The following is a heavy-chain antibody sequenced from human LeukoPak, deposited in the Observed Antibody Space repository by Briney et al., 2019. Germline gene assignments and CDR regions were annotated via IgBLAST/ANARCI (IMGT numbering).Heavy chain of an antibody. J-gene: IGHJ6*02. V-gene: IGHV4-34*01. CDR2: INHSGST. Sequence: PSETLSLTCAVYGGSFSGYYWSWIRQHPGKGLEWIGEINHSGSTNYNPSLKSRVTISVDTSKNQFSLKLSSVTAADTAVYYCARGRMDIVVVPAANPAYYYYYGMDVWGQGTTVTVSS. D-gene: IGHD2-2*03. CDR1: GGSFSGYY. CDR3: ARGRMDIVVVPAANPAYYYYYGMDV.